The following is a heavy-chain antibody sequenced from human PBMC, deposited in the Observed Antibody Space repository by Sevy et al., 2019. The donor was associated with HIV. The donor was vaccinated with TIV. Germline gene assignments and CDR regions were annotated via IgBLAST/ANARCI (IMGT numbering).Heavy chain of an antibody. CDR2: ISSSSSYI. CDR3: ARDLLPSADYDFWSRYYRSSPHYYYYYGMDV. CDR1: GFTFSSYS. V-gene: IGHV3-21*01. Sequence: GGSLRLSCAASGFTFSSYSMNWVRQAPGKGLEWVSSISSSSSYIYYADSVKGRFTISRDNAKNSLYLQMNSLRAEDTAVYYCARDLLPSADYDFWSRYYRSSPHYYYYYGMDVWGQGTTVTVSS. J-gene: IGHJ6*02. D-gene: IGHD3-3*01.